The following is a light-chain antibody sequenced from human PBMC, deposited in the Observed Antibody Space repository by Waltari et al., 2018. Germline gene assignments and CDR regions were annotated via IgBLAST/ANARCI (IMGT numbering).Light chain of an antibody. V-gene: IGKV1-39*01. J-gene: IGKJ1*01. Sequence: DIQMTQSPSSLSASVGAKVTITGRAGQTINKYLNWYQQNPGKAPRVLIYAASTLQSGVPSRFSGGGSGTDFTLTISSLQPEDFGTYFCQQSYSLPWTFGQGTKVEIE. CDR2: AAS. CDR1: QTINKY. CDR3: QQSYSLPWT.